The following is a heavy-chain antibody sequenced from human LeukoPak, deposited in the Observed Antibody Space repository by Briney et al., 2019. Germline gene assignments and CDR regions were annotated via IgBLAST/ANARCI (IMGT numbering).Heavy chain of an antibody. V-gene: IGHV3-23*01. CDR3: AKGASYEDALNYFFYMAV. Sequence: PGGSLRLSCAASGFTFSTYAMIWVRQAPGKGLEWVSAISGSSSHTYYADSVKGRFTISRDNSKNTLYLQMSSLRVEDTAVYYCAKGASYEDALNYFFYMAVWGKGTTVTVSS. D-gene: IGHD3-3*01. CDR2: ISGSSSHT. CDR1: GFTFSTYA. J-gene: IGHJ6*03.